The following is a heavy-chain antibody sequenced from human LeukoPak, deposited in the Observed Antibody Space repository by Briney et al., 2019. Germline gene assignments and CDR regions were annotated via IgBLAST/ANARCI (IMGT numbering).Heavy chain of an antibody. CDR1: GYTFTSYY. J-gene: IGHJ2*01. CDR3: ANDDYGNNTWYFDL. V-gene: IGHV1-2*02. CDR2: INLNSGGT. D-gene: IGHD4-11*01. Sequence: ASVKVSCKASGYTFTSYYMHWVRQAPGQGLEWMGWINLNSGGTNYAQRLQGRVTMTWDTSISTAYLELRGLRYADTAVYYCANDDYGNNTWYFDLWGRGTLVTVSS.